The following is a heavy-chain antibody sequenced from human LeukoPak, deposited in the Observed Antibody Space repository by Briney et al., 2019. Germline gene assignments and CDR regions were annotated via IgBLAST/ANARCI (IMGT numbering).Heavy chain of an antibody. CDR1: GFTFSSYS. V-gene: IGHV3-7*03. Sequence: GGSLRLSCAASGFTFSSYSMNWVRQTPGKGLEWVASISNGGYATYYVDSVRGRFTISRDDAKNSLFLQMNGLGADDTAVYYCTRENYVPDSWGQGTLVTVSS. J-gene: IGHJ5*02. CDR2: ISNGGYAT. D-gene: IGHD3-10*02. CDR3: TRENYVPDS.